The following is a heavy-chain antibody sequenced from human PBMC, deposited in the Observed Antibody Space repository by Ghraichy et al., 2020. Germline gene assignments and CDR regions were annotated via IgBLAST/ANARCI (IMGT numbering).Heavy chain of an antibody. Sequence: ASVKVSCTASGYTFSDYYIHWVRQAPGQGLEWMGRINPNSGGTNYPQNFQGRVTMTRDTSIATAYMELSGLRFDDTAIYYCARPVERGALRYRFDFWGQGSLVTVSS. D-gene: IGHD1-26*01. V-gene: IGHV1-2*06. CDR2: INPNSGGT. CDR1: GYTFSDYY. J-gene: IGHJ4*02. CDR3: ARPVERGALRYRFDF.